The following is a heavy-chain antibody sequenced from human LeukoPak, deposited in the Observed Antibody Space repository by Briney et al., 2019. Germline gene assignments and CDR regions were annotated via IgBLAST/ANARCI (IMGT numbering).Heavy chain of an antibody. Sequence: PGGSLRLSCAASGFTFSNYAMTWVRQAPGKGLEWVSTMSSTDGTTFYADSVMGRFTISRDNSKNILYLQMNNLRAEDTAVYHCAKRGVRGSYYFDHWGQGTLVTVSS. J-gene: IGHJ4*02. CDR3: AKRGVRGSYYFDH. CDR2: MSSTDGTT. CDR1: GFTFSNYA. D-gene: IGHD3-10*01. V-gene: IGHV3-23*01.